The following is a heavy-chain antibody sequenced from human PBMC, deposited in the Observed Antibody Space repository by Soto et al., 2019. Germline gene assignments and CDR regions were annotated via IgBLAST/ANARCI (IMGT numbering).Heavy chain of an antibody. CDR3: AKKLAPGHTPFVS. CDR1: GFSLSNNV. Sequence: GGSLRLSCAASGFSLSNNVMSWVRQAPGKGLEWVSTFIGSDGGTNYADSVKGRFTISGDNSKNTLYLQMNSLRAEDTAVYYCAKKLAPGHTPFVSWGQGTLVTVSS. J-gene: IGHJ4*02. CDR2: FIGSDGGT. V-gene: IGHV3-23*01. D-gene: IGHD6-13*01.